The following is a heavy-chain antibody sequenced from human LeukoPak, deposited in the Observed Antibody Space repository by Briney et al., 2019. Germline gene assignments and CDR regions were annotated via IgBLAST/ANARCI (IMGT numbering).Heavy chain of an antibody. V-gene: IGHV3-33*01. CDR1: GYTFTSYG. CDR3: ARDYCSSTSCLFDY. Sequence: SCKASGYTFTSYGMHWVRQAPGQGLEWVAVIWNDGSNKYYVDSVKGRFTISRDNSKNTLYLQMNSLRTEDTAVYYCARDYCSSTSCLFDYWGQGTLVTVSS. J-gene: IGHJ4*02. D-gene: IGHD2-2*01. CDR2: IWNDGSNK.